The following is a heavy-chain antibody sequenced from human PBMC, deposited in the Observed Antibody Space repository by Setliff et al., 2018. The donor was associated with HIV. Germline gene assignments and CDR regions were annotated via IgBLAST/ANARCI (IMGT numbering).Heavy chain of an antibody. CDR2: ISASGSS. CDR1: GPPIGIGSYY. J-gene: IGHJ4*02. CDR3: ARRKSGSSYRFFNY. V-gene: IGHV4-61*09. D-gene: IGHD3-16*02. Sequence: PSETRSLTCTVSGPPIGIGSYYWTWIRQPAGRGLEWIGHISASGSSKFNPTLQSRVTLSVDPSNNQFSLNLTSVTAADTAVYYCARRKSGSSYRFFNYWGLGSLVTVSS.